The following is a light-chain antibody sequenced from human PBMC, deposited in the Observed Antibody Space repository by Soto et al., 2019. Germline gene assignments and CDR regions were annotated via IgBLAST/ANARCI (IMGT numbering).Light chain of an antibody. CDR2: GNS. V-gene: IGLV1-40*01. Sequence: QSLLTQPPSVSAAPGQRVTISCTWSSSNIGAGYDVHWYQQLPGTAPKLLIYGNSNRPSGVPDLFSGSKSGTSASLAITGLQAEDEADYYCQSYDSSLSGYVFGTGTKVTVL. J-gene: IGLJ1*01. CDR1: SSNIGAGYD. CDR3: QSYDSSLSGYV.